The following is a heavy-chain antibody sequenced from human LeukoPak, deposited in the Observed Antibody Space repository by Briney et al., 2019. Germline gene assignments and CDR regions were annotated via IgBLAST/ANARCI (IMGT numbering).Heavy chain of an antibody. CDR3: ARVSPPGYGILEK. Sequence: PSETLSLTCTVSGGSISSGSYYWSWIRQSAGKGLEWIGRINTSGDTSYNPSIRSRVTMSVDTSKNRFSLKLSSVTAADTAMYYCARVSPPGYGILEKWGQGTLVTVSS. V-gene: IGHV4-61*02. CDR1: GGSISSGSYY. D-gene: IGHD5-18*01. J-gene: IGHJ4*02. CDR2: INTSGDT.